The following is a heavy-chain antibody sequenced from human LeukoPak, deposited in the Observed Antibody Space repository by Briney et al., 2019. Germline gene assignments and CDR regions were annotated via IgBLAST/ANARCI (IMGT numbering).Heavy chain of an antibody. CDR1: GFTFSSYA. Sequence: GGSLRLSCAASGFTFSSYAMSWVRQAPGKGLEWVSAISGSGGSTYYADSVKGRFTISRDNSKNTLYLQMNSLRAEDTAVYYCARVWSITIFAFDIWGQGTMVTVSS. CDR3: ARVWSITIFAFDI. D-gene: IGHD3-3*01. J-gene: IGHJ3*02. V-gene: IGHV3-23*01. CDR2: ISGSGGST.